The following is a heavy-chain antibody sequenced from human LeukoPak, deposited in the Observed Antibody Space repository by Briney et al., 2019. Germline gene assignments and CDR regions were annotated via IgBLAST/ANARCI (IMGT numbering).Heavy chain of an antibody. CDR3: ARFGYVAAVDL. J-gene: IGHJ4*02. CDR2: INPAGTET. V-gene: IGHV3-7*01. D-gene: IGHD2-15*01. Sequence: GGSLRLSCAASGFSFSAYWVTWFRQAPGTGLEWVANINPAGTETYYVDPVKGRFTISRDNAKNLLYLQMNSLRAEDTAVYYCARFGYVAAVDLWGQGTPVTVSS. CDR1: GFSFSAYW.